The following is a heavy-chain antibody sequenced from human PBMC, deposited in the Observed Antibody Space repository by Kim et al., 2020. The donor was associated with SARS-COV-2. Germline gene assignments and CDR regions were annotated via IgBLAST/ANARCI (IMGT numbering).Heavy chain of an antibody. D-gene: IGHD3-10*01. CDR3: ARGTYYYGYWFDS. V-gene: IGHV3-11*06. Sequence: GGSLRLSCSASGFTFSDYYMSWIRQAPGKGLEWVSFISSSSSYTNYADSMKGRFTISRDNAKKSLYLQMNSLIAEDTAVYYCARGTYYYGYWFDSWGQGTLVTVSS. J-gene: IGHJ5*01. CDR2: ISSSSSYT. CDR1: GFTFSDYY.